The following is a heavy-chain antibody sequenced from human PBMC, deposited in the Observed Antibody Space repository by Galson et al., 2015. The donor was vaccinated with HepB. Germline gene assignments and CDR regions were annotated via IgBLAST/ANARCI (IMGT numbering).Heavy chain of an antibody. CDR3: ARDQMVRGVMGYYYYYGIDV. CDR1: GFTFSSYW. J-gene: IGHJ6*02. CDR2: IKQHGSEK. D-gene: IGHD3-10*01. V-gene: IGHV3-7*01. Sequence: SLRLSCAASGFTFSSYWMSWVRQAPGKGLEWVAKIKQHGSEKNYVDSVKGRFTISRDNADNSLYLQLNSLRAEDTAVYYCARDQMVRGVMGYYYYYGIDVWGQGTTVTVSS.